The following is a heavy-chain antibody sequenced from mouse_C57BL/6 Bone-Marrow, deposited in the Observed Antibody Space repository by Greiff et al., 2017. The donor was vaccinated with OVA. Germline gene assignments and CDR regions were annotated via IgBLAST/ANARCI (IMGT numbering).Heavy chain of an antibody. V-gene: IGHV7-1*01. CDR2: SRNKANDYTT. D-gene: IGHD2-5*01. CDR3: ARASNYFYAMDY. Sequence: EVNLVESGGGLVQSGRSLRLSCATSGFTFSDFYMEWVRQAPGKGLEWIAASRNKANDYTTEYSASVKGRFIVSRDTSQSILYLQMNALRAEDTAIYYCARASNYFYAMDYWGQGTSVTVSS. J-gene: IGHJ4*01. CDR1: GFTFSDFY.